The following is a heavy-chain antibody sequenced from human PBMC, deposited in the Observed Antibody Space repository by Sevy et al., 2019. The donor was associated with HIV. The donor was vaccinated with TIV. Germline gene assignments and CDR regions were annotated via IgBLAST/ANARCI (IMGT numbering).Heavy chain of an antibody. CDR3: ARGENDDEFFQY. J-gene: IGHJ1*01. D-gene: IGHD1-26*01. CDR1: GFIFSNFA. CDR2: TSYDGSHK. Sequence: GSLRLSCTVSGFIFSNFAMHWVRQAPGKGVEWVAVTSYDGSHKYYADSVKGRFTVSRDNSRNILSLEMSSLRRDDTAVYYCARGENDDEFFQYWGQGTLVTVSS. V-gene: IGHV3-30*04.